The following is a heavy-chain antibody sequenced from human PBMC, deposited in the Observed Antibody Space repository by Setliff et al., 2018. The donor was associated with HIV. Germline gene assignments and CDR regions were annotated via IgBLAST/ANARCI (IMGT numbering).Heavy chain of an antibody. D-gene: IGHD2-15*01. V-gene: IGHV1-18*01. CDR3: ASWVGYCSGGSCPLEDNAFDI. CDR2: ISAYNGNT. J-gene: IGHJ3*02. CDR1: GYTFTSYG. Sequence: GASVKVSCKASGYTFTSYGISWVRQAPGQGLEWMGWISAYNGNTNYAQKLQGRVTMTTDTSTSTAYMELRSPRSDDTAVYYCASWVGYCSGGSCPLEDNAFDIWGQGTMVTVSS.